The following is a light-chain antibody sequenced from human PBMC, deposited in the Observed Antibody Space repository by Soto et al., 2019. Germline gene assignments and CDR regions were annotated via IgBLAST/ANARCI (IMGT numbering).Light chain of an antibody. CDR3: QQYGSSFFT. Sequence: EIVLTQSPGTLSLSPGERATLSCRASQSVSSSYLAWYQQKPGQAPRLLIYGASSRATGIPDRFSGSGSGTDFTLTISRLEPKDFEVYYCQQYGSSFFTFGPGTKVDIK. V-gene: IGKV3-20*01. J-gene: IGKJ3*01. CDR2: GAS. CDR1: QSVSSSY.